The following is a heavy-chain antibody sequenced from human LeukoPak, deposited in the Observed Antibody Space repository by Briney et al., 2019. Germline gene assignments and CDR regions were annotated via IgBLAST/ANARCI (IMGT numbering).Heavy chain of an antibody. CDR1: GFTFSSYS. CDR2: ISSSSSYI. CDR3: ARGGSYSGSFYDAFDI. J-gene: IGHJ3*02. Sequence: GGSLRLSCAASGFTFSSYSMNWVRQAPGKGLEWVSSISSSSSYIYYADSVKGRFTISRDNAKNSLYLQMNSLRAEDTAVYYCARGGSYSGSFYDAFDIWGQGTMVTVSS. V-gene: IGHV3-21*01. D-gene: IGHD1-26*01.